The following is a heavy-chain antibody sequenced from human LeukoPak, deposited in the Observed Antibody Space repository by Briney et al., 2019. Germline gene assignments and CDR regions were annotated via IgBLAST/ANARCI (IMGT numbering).Heavy chain of an antibody. CDR2: IYYSGSS. V-gene: IGHV4-59*01. Sequence: PSETLSLTCNVSGGSISGYHWSWIRQPPGKGLEWLGYIYYSGSSNYNPSLKSRVTISVDTSKNQFSLKLSSVTAADTAVYYCARAGYSSGWYEGSVHSWGKGPLVTVPS. J-gene: IGHJ4*02. D-gene: IGHD6-13*01. CDR1: GGSISGYH. CDR3: ARAGYSSGWYEGSVHS.